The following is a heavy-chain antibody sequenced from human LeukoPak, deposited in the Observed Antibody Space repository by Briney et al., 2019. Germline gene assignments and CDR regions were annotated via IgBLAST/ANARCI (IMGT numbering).Heavy chain of an antibody. V-gene: IGHV1-2*02. CDR1: GYTFIIYY. CDR3: ARSDRSGSLDY. D-gene: IGHD6-19*01. CDR2: INPNSGGT. Sequence: ASVTVSCKASGYTFIIYYIHWVRQAPGQGREWMGWINPNSGGTNYAQKFQGRVTMTRDTSISTAYYMELSRLRSDDTAVFYCARSDRSGSLDYWGQGTLVTVSS. J-gene: IGHJ4*02.